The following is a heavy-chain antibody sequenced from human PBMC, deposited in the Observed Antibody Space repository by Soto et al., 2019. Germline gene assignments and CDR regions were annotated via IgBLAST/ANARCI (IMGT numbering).Heavy chain of an antibody. CDR1: GFTFSDYY. J-gene: IGHJ3*02. D-gene: IGHD3-3*01. Sequence: PGGSLRLSCAASGFTFSDYYMSWIRQAPGKGLEWVSYISSSGSTIYCADSVKGRFTISRDNAKNSLYLQMNSLRAEDTAVYYCARAGSRAYYDFWSGYYHDAFDIWGQGTMVTVSS. V-gene: IGHV3-11*01. CDR3: ARAGSRAYYDFWSGYYHDAFDI. CDR2: ISSSGSTI.